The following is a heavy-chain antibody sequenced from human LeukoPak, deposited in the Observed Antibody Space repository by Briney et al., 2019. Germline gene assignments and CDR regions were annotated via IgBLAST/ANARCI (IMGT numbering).Heavy chain of an antibody. J-gene: IGHJ4*02. V-gene: IGHV4-34*01. CDR3: AREVGSGLGSDY. Sequence: SETLSLTCTVSGGSISSYYWSWIRQPPGKGLEWIGEINHSGSTNYNPSLKSRVTISVDTSKNQFSLKLSSVTAADTAVYYCAREVGSGLGSDYWGQGTLVTVSS. CDR1: GGSISSYY. CDR2: INHSGST. D-gene: IGHD3/OR15-3a*01.